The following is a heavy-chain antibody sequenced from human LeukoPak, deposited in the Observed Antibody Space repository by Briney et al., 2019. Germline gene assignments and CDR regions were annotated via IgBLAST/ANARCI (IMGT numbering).Heavy chain of an antibody. Sequence: SVKVSCKASGGTFSSYAISWVRQAPGQGLEWMGGIIPIFGTANYAQKFQGRVTITADESTSTAYMELSSLRSEDTAVYYCARAQSFMVRGVYYFDYWGQGTLVTVSS. D-gene: IGHD3-10*01. CDR3: ARAQSFMVRGVYYFDY. CDR1: GGTFSSYA. V-gene: IGHV1-69*13. J-gene: IGHJ4*02. CDR2: IIPIFGTA.